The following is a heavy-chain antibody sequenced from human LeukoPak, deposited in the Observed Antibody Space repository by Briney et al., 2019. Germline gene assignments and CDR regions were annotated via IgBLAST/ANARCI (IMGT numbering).Heavy chain of an antibody. D-gene: IGHD3-10*01. CDR3: ARSPGGVRGVITPTTDY. V-gene: IGHV3-21*01. J-gene: IGHJ4*02. CDR1: GFTFTSYS. Sequence: PGGSLRLSCAASGFTFTSYSMNWVRQAPGKGLEWVSSIGSSSSYIYYADSVKGRFTISRDNAKNSLYLQMNSLRAEDTAVYYCARSPGGVRGVITPTTDYWGQGTLVTVSS. CDR2: IGSSSSYI.